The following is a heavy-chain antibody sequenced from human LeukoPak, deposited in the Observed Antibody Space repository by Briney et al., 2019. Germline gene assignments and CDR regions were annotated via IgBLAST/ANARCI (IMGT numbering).Heavy chain of an antibody. V-gene: IGHV4-61*02. CDR3: ARAYGYGQTYFDY. Sequence: SGTLSLTCTVSGGSISTDRYYWSWIRQPAGKGLEWIGRIYPSGSTNYSPSLKSRVTMSVDTSKNQFSLTLNSVTAADTAVYYCARAYGYGQTYFDYWGQGTRVTVSS. J-gene: IGHJ4*02. D-gene: IGHD4-17*01. CDR1: GGSISTDRYY. CDR2: IYPSGST.